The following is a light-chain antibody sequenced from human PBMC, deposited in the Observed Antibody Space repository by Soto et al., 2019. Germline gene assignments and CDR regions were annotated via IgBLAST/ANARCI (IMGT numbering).Light chain of an antibody. CDR2: GGS. CDR3: CSYAGSSTWV. Sequence: QSALTHPASVSGSPGQSITISCTGTSSDVGSYNLVSWYQQLPGKAPKLMIYGGSKRPSGVSNRFSGSKSGNTASLTISGLEAEDEADYYCCSYAGSSTWVFGGGTQLTVL. V-gene: IGLV2-23*01. CDR1: SSDVGSYNL. J-gene: IGLJ3*02.